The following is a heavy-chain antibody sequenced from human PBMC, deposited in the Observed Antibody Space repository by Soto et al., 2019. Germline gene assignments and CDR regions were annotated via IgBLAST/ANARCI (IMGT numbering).Heavy chain of an antibody. Sequence: ASETLSLTCAVYGGAFGGDFWTWIRQSPGKGLEWIGEITQSGSSDYNPSLKSRVTISFETSKSQFSLKLTSVTAADTAIYYCATGGGPTLDNWGLGTLVTVSS. CDR1: GGAFGGDF. J-gene: IGHJ4*02. D-gene: IGHD3-16*01. CDR3: ATGGGPTLDN. CDR2: ITQSGSS. V-gene: IGHV4-34*01.